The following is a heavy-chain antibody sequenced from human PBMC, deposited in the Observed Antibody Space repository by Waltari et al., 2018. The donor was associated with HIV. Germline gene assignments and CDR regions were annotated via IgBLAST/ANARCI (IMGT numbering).Heavy chain of an antibody. D-gene: IGHD4-17*01. J-gene: IGHJ2*01. V-gene: IGHV3-9*01. Sequence: EVQLVESGGGLVQPGRSLRLSCAASGSTFDDYAMHWVRQAPGKGLEWVSGISWNSGTIGYADSVKGRFTSSRDNAKNSLYLQMNSLRAEDTALYYCAKDKRSGYGGNSVWYFDLWGRGTLVTVSS. CDR1: GSTFDDYA. CDR3: AKDKRSGYGGNSVWYFDL. CDR2: ISWNSGTI.